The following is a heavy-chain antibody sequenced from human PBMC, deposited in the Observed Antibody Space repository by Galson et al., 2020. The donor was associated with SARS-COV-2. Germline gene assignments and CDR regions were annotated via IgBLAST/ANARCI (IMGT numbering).Heavy chain of an antibody. V-gene: IGHV4-38-2*02. CDR2: VYTSGTT. CDR3: ARHGVNMRGLVTVPCWYFDL. CDR1: GYSVSTTNY. Sequence: SETLSLTCTVSGYSVSTTNYWGWVRQPPGRGQERIGSVYTSGTTYYNPSLKSRVTISVDTSKNQFSLRLDSVTAEDTALYYCARHGVNMRGLVTVPCWYFDLCGRGTLGTVSS. D-gene: IGHD2-8*01. J-gene: IGHJ2*01.